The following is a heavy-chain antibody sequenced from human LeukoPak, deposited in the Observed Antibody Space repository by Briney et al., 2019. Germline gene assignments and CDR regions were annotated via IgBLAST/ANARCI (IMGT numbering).Heavy chain of an antibody. CDR1: GGSISSGSYY. V-gene: IGHV4-61*02. CDR2: IYTSGST. Sequence: PSQTLSLTCTVSGGSISSGSYYWSWIRQPAGKGLEWIGRIYTSGSTNYNPSLKSRVTISVDTSKNQFSLKLSSVTAADTAVYYCARVPPPAYCSSTSCYPVGYYYYMDVWGKGTTVTVSS. D-gene: IGHD2-2*01. CDR3: ARVPPPAYCSSTSCYPVGYYYYMDV. J-gene: IGHJ6*03.